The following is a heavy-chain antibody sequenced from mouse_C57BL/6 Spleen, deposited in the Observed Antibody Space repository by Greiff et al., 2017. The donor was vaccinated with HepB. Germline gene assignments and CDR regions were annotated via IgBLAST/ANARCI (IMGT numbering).Heavy chain of an antibody. V-gene: IGHV3-1*01. CDR1: GYSITSGYD. CDR3: ARDVGYWYFDV. Sequence: EVQLQQSGPGMVKPSQSLSLTCTVTGYSITSGYDWHWIRHFPGNKLEWMGYISYSGSTNYNPSLKSRISITHDTSKNHFFLKLNSVTTEDTATYYCARDVGYWYFDVWGTGTTVTVSS. J-gene: IGHJ1*03. CDR2: ISYSGST.